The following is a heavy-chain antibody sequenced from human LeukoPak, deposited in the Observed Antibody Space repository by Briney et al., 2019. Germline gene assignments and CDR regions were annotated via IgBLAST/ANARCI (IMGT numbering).Heavy chain of an antibody. V-gene: IGHV3-74*01. CDR1: GFTFSSHW. CDR2: IRSDGRDT. D-gene: IGHD3-22*01. Sequence: GGSLRLSCAASGFTFSSHWMYWVRQAPGKGLLWVSRIRSDGRDTTYADSVKGRFTISRDNAKNTLDLQMNSLRAEDTAVYYCATDMGEAGSGSYRFGLDVWGQGTTVTVSS. J-gene: IGHJ6*02. CDR3: ATDMGEAGSGSYRFGLDV.